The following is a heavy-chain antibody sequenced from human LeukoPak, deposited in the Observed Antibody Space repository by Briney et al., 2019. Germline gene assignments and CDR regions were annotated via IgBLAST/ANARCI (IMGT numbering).Heavy chain of an antibody. D-gene: IGHD5-18*01. CDR1: GYTFTSYG. Sequence: PGASVKVSCKASGYTFTSYGISWVRQAPGQGLEWMGWISAYNGNTNYAQKFQGRVTMTTDTSTSTAYMELRSLRSEDTAVYYCARVVKHSYGSGGFDYWGQGTLVTVSS. CDR3: ARVVKHSYGSGGFDY. V-gene: IGHV1-18*01. CDR2: ISAYNGNT. J-gene: IGHJ4*02.